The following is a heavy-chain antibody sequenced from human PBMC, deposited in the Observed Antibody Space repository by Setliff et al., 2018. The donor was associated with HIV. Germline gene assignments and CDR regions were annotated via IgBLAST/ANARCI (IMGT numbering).Heavy chain of an antibody. Sequence: SETLSLTCSVSGVSMASGGYYWSWLRQHPVKGLEWIGKIYYTGTTYYNPSLKSRLTISVDASQNQVSLKLTSVTVADTAIYYCARDQGSGYVNWFDPWGQGTLVTVSS. CDR2: IYYTGTT. J-gene: IGHJ5*02. CDR3: ARDQGSGYVNWFDP. CDR1: GVSMASGGYY. V-gene: IGHV4-31*03. D-gene: IGHD5-18*01.